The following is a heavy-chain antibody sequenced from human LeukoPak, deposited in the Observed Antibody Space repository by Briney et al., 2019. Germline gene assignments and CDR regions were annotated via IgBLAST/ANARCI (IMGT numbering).Heavy chain of an antibody. V-gene: IGHV3-21*01. Sequence: GGSLRLSCAASGFTFSSYSMNWVRQAPGKGLEWVSSISSSSSYIYYADSVKGRFTISRDNAKNSLYLQMNSLRAEDTAVYYCARGGRKSRGVDIVRKKETGYYYYMDVWSKGTTVTVSS. CDR1: GFTFSSYS. D-gene: IGHD2-15*01. CDR3: ARGGRKSRGVDIVRKKETGYYYYMDV. CDR2: ISSSSSYI. J-gene: IGHJ6*03.